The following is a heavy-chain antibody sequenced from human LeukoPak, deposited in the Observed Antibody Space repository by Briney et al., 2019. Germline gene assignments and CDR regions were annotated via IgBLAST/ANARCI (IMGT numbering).Heavy chain of an antibody. CDR2: ISGSGGST. D-gene: IGHD6-13*01. CDR3: APRQPSDY. CDR1: GFTFSSYA. V-gene: IGHV3-23*01. J-gene: IGHJ4*02. Sequence: GGSLRLSCAASGFTFSSYALTWVRQAPGKGLEWVSGISGSGGSTYYADSVKGRFTISRDNAKNSLCLQMNSLRAEDTAVYYCAPRQPSDYWGQGTLVTVSS.